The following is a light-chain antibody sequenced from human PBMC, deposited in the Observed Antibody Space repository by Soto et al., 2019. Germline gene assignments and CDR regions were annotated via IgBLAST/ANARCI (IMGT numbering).Light chain of an antibody. Sequence: EIVLTQSPGILSVPPGERATLSFSARQSITRSLAWYQQTPGQAPRLLISDASTTATSIPARFSGSGSGTDFTLTISRLAPEDFAVYYCQQYGSPPTFGQGTKVDIK. V-gene: IGKV3-20*01. J-gene: IGKJ1*01. CDR1: QSITRS. CDR3: QQYGSPPT. CDR2: DAS.